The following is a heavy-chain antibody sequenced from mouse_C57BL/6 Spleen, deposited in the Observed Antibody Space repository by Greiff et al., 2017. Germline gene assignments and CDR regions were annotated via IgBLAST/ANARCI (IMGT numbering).Heavy chain of an antibody. V-gene: IGHV6-6*01. Sequence: EVKLVESGGGLVQPGGSMKLSCAASGLTFSDAWMDWVRQSPEKGLEWVAEIRNKANNHATYYAESVKGRFTISRDDSKSSVYLQMNSLRAEDTGIYYCTGLWDEDAMDYWGQGTSVTVSS. D-gene: IGHD4-1*01. CDR2: IRNKANNHAT. CDR3: TGLWDEDAMDY. J-gene: IGHJ4*01. CDR1: GLTFSDAW.